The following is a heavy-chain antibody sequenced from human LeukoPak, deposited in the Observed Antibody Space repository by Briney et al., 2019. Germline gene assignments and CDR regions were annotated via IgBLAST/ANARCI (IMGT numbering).Heavy chain of an antibody. V-gene: IGHV3-30*18. CDR1: GFTFSSYG. CDR2: TSYDGSNK. Sequence: PGRSLRLSCAASGFTFSSYGMHWVRQAPGKGLEWVAVTSYDGSNKYYADSVKGRFTISRDNSKNTLYLQMNSLRAEDTAVYYCAKTSRYYDSSGYYLDYWGQGTLVTVSS. J-gene: IGHJ4*02. D-gene: IGHD3-22*01. CDR3: AKTSRYYDSSGYYLDY.